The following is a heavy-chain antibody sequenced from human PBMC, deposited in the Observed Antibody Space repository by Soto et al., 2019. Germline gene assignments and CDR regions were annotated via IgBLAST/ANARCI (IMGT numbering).Heavy chain of an antibody. V-gene: IGHV5-10-1*01. CDR2: IDPSDSYT. D-gene: IGHD2-15*01. J-gene: IGHJ5*02. CDR3: ARGHKLPINIDP. Sequence: GESLKISCKGSGYSFTSYWISWVRQMPGKGLEWMGRIDPSDSYTNYSPSFQGHVTISADKSISTAYLQWSSLKASDTAMYYCARGHKLPINIDPWGQGTLVTVSS. CDR1: GYSFTSYW.